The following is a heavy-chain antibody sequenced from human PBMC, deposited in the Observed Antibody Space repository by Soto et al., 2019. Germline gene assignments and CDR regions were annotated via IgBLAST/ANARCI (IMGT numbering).Heavy chain of an antibody. CDR1: GGYYRSYT. D-gene: IGHD4-17*01. CDR2: DIPLLGVV. V-gene: IGHV1-69*08. J-gene: IGHJ4*01. CDR3: ARDSFGDYPLRVY. Sequence: QVQLEKYGAEVKKPGSSVKGSCKSYGGYYRSYTITWARQAPGQALEWMGRDIPLLGVVNYEQKYDGKVTFTADKSTSTAYMGLCSMSPGDTGVYYWARDSFGDYPLRVYWVQGTLVAVSS.